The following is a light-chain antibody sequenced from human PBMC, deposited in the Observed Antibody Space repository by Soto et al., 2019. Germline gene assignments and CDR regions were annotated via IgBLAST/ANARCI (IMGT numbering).Light chain of an antibody. CDR2: GAS. CDR1: QSVTTY. V-gene: IGKV3-15*01. CDR3: QQYNNWPMYT. Sequence: IVMTQSPATLSVSPGERVTLSCRASQSVTTYLAWYQQTPGQAPRLLIYGASTRASGIPARFSGSGSGTEFTLTISSLQSEDFGVYYCQQYNNWPMYTFGQGTELEI. J-gene: IGKJ2*01.